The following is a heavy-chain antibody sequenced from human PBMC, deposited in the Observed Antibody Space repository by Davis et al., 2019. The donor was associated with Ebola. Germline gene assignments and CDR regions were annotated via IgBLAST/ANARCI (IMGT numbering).Heavy chain of an antibody. CDR3: ASPIPVPGTPENGFGI. CDR1: GFTFSSSA. V-gene: IGHV3-30*04. CDR2: ISYDGSDK. Sequence: PGGSLRLSCAASGFTFSSSAMHWVRQAPGKGLEWVAVISYDGSDKYYAGSVKGRFTISRDNSKDTLYLQMTSLGAGDTALYYCASPIPVPGTPENGFGIWGQGTMVTVSS. D-gene: IGHD6-13*01. J-gene: IGHJ3*02.